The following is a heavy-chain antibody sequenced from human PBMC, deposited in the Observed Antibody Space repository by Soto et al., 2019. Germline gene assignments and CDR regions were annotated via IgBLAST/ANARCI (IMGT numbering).Heavy chain of an antibody. J-gene: IGHJ4*02. CDR3: ARRSSCPDY. CDR1: GGSFSGYY. D-gene: IGHD6-13*01. Sequence: QVQLQQWGAGLLKPSETLALTCAVYGGSFSGYYWSWIRQPPGQELEWIGEINHSRSTNYNPSLKSRVTISLDTSKNQFSLKLSSVTAADTAVYYCARRSSCPDYWGQGTLVTVSS. V-gene: IGHV4-34*01. CDR2: INHSRST.